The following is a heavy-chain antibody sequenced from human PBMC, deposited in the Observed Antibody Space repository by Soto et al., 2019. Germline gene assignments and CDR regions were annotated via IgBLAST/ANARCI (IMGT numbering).Heavy chain of an antibody. Sequence: SETLSLTCSISGGSISGYHWNWIRQTPGKGVEWIGYFHNSGNPKYSSSLKSRVTISVDMSEKQSSLKLTSVTAADTAVYWCARVRAAGGFPSRYYYYYGMDVWGQGTTVTVSS. CDR3: ARVRAAGGFPSRYYYYYGMDV. V-gene: IGHV4-59*01. CDR1: GGSISGYH. CDR2: FHNSGNP. J-gene: IGHJ6*02. D-gene: IGHD6-13*01.